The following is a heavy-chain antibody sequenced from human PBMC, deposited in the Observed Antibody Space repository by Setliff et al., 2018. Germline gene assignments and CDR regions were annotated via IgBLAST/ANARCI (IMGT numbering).Heavy chain of an antibody. CDR2: INPHGSEK. V-gene: IGHV3-7*01. J-gene: IGHJ4*02. Sequence: GGSLRLSCTASGLSYINDWVSWVRQAPGKGLEWLASINPHGSEKYYADSVKGRFTISRDNAKNSLSLQMNNLRTEDTAVYYCFGAGSCSYWGQGTLVTVS. D-gene: IGHD3-10*01. CDR3: FGAGSCSY. CDR1: GLSYINDW.